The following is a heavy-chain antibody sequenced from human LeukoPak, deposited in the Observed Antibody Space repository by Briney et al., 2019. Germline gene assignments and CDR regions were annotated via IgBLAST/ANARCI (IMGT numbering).Heavy chain of an antibody. Sequence: GGSLRLSCAASGHTFSSYWMHWVRQAPGKGLVWVSRIDTDGRTTSYADSVKGRFTISRDNVQNTLYLQMNSLRAEDTAVYYCARDVGGAGSYWGQGILVTVSS. J-gene: IGHJ4*02. V-gene: IGHV3-74*01. D-gene: IGHD3-10*01. CDR2: IDTDGRTT. CDR3: ARDVGGAGSY. CDR1: GHTFSSYW.